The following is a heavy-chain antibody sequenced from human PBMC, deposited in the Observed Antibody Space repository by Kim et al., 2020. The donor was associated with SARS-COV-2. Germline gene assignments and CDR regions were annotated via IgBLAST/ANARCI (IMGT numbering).Heavy chain of an antibody. CDR3: ARGTFGGRYFDWLLSDYYYYGMDV. CDR2: IKQDGSEK. V-gene: IGHV3-7*03. J-gene: IGHJ6*02. Sequence: GGSLRLSCAASGFTFSSYWMSWVRQAPGKGLEWVANIKQDGSEKYYVDSVKGRFTISRDNAKNSLYLQMNSLRAEDTAVYYCARGTFGGRYFDWLLSDYYYYGMDVWGQGTTVTVSS. CDR1: GFTFSSYW. D-gene: IGHD3-9*01.